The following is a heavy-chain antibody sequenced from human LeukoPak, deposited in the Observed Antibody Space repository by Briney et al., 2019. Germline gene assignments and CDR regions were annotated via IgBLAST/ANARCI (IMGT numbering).Heavy chain of an antibody. Sequence: SETLSLTCTVSGGSISSSSYYWGWIRQPPGKGLEWIGSTYYSGSTYYNPSLKSRVTISVDTSKNQFSLKLSSVTAADTAVYYSARGHSLWFGELLRFYWFDPWGQGTLVTVSS. V-gene: IGHV4-39*07. CDR1: GGSISSSSYY. D-gene: IGHD3-10*01. J-gene: IGHJ5*02. CDR2: TYYSGST. CDR3: ARGHSLWFGELLRFYWFDP.